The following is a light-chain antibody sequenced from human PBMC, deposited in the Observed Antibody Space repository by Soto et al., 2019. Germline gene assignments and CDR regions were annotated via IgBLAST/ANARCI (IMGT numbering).Light chain of an antibody. CDR3: QQYGSSSEIT. CDR2: GAS. V-gene: IGKV3-20*01. J-gene: IGKJ5*01. CDR1: QTVAGSY. Sequence: ETVLTQSPGTLSLSPGERATLSCRASQTVAGSYLAWYQQKPGQAPRLLIYGASNRAAGFPDRFSGSGSGTDFTLTISGLEPEDCAVYYCQQYGSSSEITFGQGTRLEIK.